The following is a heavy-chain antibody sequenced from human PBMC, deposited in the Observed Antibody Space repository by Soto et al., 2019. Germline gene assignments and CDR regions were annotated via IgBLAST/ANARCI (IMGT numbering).Heavy chain of an antibody. V-gene: IGHV4-39*01. J-gene: IGHJ4*02. CDR2: IYYSGST. D-gene: IGHD3-10*01. Sequence: PSETLSLTYTVSGGSISSSSYYWGWIRQPPGKGLEWIGSIYYSGSTYYNPSLKSRVTISVDTSKNQFSLKLSSVTAADTAVYYCASISNYYGSGSPRYYFDYWGQGTLVTVSS. CDR3: ASISNYYGSGSPRYYFDY. CDR1: GGSISSSSYY.